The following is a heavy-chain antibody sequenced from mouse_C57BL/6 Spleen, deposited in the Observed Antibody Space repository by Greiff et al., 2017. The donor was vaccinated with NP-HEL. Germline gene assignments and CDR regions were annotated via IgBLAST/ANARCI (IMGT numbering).Heavy chain of an antibody. D-gene: IGHD1-1*01. V-gene: IGHV1-69*01. Sequence: QVQLQQPGAELVMPGASVKLSCKASGYTFTSYWMHWVKQRPGQGLEWIGEIDPSDSYTNYNQKFTGKSTLTVDKSSSTAYMQLSSLTSEDSAVYYCARGGIYYYGSRGYFDVWGTGTTVTVSS. J-gene: IGHJ1*03. CDR1: GYTFTSYW. CDR2: IDPSDSYT. CDR3: ARGGIYYYGSRGYFDV.